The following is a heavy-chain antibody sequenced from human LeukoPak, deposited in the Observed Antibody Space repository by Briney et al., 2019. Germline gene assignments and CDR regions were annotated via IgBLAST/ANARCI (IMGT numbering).Heavy chain of an antibody. CDR1: GFTFRSFA. CDR3: AKKEGDTYFSWYMDV. Sequence: AGGSLRLSCAASGFTFRSFAMSWVRQAPGKGLEWVSGIIGSVRTTFYADSVKGRFTISRDNSKNTLYLQMNSLRAEDTAIYYCAKKEGDTYFSWYMDVWGKGTTVTVSS. V-gene: IGHV3-23*01. J-gene: IGHJ6*03. CDR2: IIGSVRTT. D-gene: IGHD2-21*01.